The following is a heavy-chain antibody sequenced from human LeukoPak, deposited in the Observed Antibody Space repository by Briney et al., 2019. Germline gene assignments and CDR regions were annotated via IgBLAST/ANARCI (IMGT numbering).Heavy chain of an antibody. CDR1: GGSISSSSYY. CDR3: ARGPSSGWYYYYYYMDV. D-gene: IGHD6-19*01. J-gene: IGHJ6*03. CDR2: IYYSGST. V-gene: IGHV4-39*07. Sequence: SETLSLTCTVSGGSISSSSYYWGWIRQPPGKGLEWIGSIYYSGSTYYNPSLKSRVTISVDKSKNQFSLKLSSVTAADTAVYYCARGPSSGWYYYYYYMDVWGKGTTVTVSS.